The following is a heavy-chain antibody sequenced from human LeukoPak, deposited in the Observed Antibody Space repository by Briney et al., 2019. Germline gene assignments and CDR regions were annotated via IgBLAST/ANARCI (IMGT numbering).Heavy chain of an antibody. CDR2: IYYSGTT. J-gene: IGHJ4*02. CDR3: ARHGTPAFDY. V-gene: IGHV4-59*08. D-gene: IGHD2-15*01. CDR1: GGSIGSYY. Sequence: SETLSLTCTVSGGSIGSYYWSWIRQPPGKGLEWIGYIYYSGTTSYNPSLKSRVTISVDTSKNQFSLKLSSVTAADTAVYYCARHGTPAFDYWGQGTLVTVSS.